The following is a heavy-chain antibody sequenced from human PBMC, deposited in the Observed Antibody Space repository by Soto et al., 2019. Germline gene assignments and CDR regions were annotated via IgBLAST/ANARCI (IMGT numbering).Heavy chain of an antibody. CDR3: AKDRLLLYAANGFFDY. CDR2: ISGGGGST. J-gene: IGHJ4*02. Sequence: GGSLRLSCAASGFTFSSYAMSWVRQAPGKGLEWVSAISGGGGSTYYADSVKGRFTISRDNSKNTLYLQMNSLRAEDTAVYYCAKDRLLLYAANGFFDYWGQGTLVTVSS. D-gene: IGHD6-25*01. CDR1: GFTFSSYA. V-gene: IGHV3-23*01.